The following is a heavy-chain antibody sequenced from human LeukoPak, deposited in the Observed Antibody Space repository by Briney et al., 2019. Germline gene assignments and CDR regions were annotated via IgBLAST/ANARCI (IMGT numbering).Heavy chain of an antibody. CDR1: GYTFTGYY. Sequence: ALVKVSCKASGYTFTGYYMHWVRQAPGQGLEWMGWINPNSGGTNYAQKFQGWVTMTTDTSTSTAYMELRSLRSDDTAMYYCARDESVFDIWGPGTMVTVSS. V-gene: IGHV1-2*04. J-gene: IGHJ3*02. D-gene: IGHD5/OR15-5a*01. CDR2: INPNSGGT. CDR3: ARDESVFDI.